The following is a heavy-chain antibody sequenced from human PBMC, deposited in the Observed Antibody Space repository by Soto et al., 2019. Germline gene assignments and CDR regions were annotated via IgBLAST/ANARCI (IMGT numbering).Heavy chain of an antibody. CDR1: GGTFSTYA. J-gene: IGHJ2*01. Sequence: QVQLVQSGAEVKPPGSSVKVSCKASGGTFSTYAITWVRQAPGQGLEWMGGIIPLFGTANYAQKFQGRVTITADKSTSTAYMDLISLRSEDTAVYYCAIPTSGMFYFDLRGRGTLVTVSS. D-gene: IGHD3-10*02. CDR3: AIPTSGMFYFDL. CDR2: IIPLFGTA. V-gene: IGHV1-69*14.